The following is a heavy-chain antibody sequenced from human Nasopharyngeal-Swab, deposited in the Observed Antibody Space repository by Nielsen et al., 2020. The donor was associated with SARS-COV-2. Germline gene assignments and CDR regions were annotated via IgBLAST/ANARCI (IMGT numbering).Heavy chain of an antibody. CDR1: GGSISRSY. J-gene: IGHJ4*02. V-gene: IGHV4-59*01. Sequence: SETLSLTCTVYGGSISRSYWRWIRQPPGKGLEWIGYIYYSGSTNYNPSLKSRVTISVDTSKNQFSLKLSSVTAADTAVYYCARAPRGTIFGVVTNFDYWGQGTLVTVSS. CDR3: ARAPRGTIFGVVTNFDY. CDR2: IYYSGST. D-gene: IGHD3-3*01.